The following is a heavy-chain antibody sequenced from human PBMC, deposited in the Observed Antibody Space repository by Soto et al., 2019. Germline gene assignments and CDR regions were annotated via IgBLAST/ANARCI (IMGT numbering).Heavy chain of an antibody. D-gene: IGHD2-2*01. V-gene: IGHV1-2*04. Sequence: ASVKVSCKASGYTFTGYYMHWVRQAPGQGLEWMGWINPNSGGTNYAQKFQGWVTMTRDTSISTAYMELSRLGSDDTAVYYCARVGDIVVVPAAQPVPKNAGAFDIWGQGTMVTVSS. CDR3: ARVGDIVVVPAAQPVPKNAGAFDI. CDR2: INPNSGGT. J-gene: IGHJ3*02. CDR1: GYTFTGYY.